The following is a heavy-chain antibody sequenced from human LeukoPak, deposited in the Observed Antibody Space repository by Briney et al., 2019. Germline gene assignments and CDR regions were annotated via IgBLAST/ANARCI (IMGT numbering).Heavy chain of an antibody. CDR1: GFTFSSHA. CDR3: AKDVADSGRYWDKFDY. J-gene: IGHJ4*02. CDR2: ISYSGGST. Sequence: PGGSLRLPCAASGFTFSSHAMSWVRQAPGKGLEWVSGISYSGGSTYYADSVKGRLTISRDNSKNTLFLQMNSLRAEDTAVYYCAKDVADSGRYWDKFDYWGLGTQVTVSS. D-gene: IGHD1-26*01. V-gene: IGHV3-23*01.